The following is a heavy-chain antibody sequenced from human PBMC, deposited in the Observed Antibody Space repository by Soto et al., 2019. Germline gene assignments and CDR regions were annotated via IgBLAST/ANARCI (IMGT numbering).Heavy chain of an antibody. V-gene: IGHV4-59*02. Sequence: QVRLQESGPGLVKPSETLSLTCTVSGDSVSRSFWSWIRQPPGKGLEWIVFFYHGGTTKFNPSLKSRVTSSVDTSKNQFSLNLPSVSAADTAVYYCAKLGAPAAMASWLDPWGQGTLVTVSS. CDR2: FYHGGTT. CDR3: AKLGAPAAMASWLDP. J-gene: IGHJ5*02. D-gene: IGHD2-2*01. CDR1: GDSVSRSF.